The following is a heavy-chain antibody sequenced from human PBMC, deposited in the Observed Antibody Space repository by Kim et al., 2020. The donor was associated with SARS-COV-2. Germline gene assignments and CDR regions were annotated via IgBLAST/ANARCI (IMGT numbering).Heavy chain of an antibody. Sequence: SETLSLTCTVSGGSISSGGYYWSWIRQHPGKGLEWIGYIYYSGSTYYNPSLKSRVTISVDTSKNQFSLKLSSVTAADTAVYYCARERGGYCGGDCYPWYFDLWGRGTLVTVSS. CDR3: ARERGGYCGGDCYPWYFDL. J-gene: IGHJ2*01. CDR1: GGSISSGGYY. CDR2: IYYSGST. V-gene: IGHV4-31*03. D-gene: IGHD2-21*02.